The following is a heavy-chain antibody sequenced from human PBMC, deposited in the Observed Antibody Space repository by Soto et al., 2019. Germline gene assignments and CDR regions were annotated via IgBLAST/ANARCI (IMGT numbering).Heavy chain of an antibody. J-gene: IGHJ3*02. CDR1: GFTVSAYY. Sequence: QVQLLESGGGLVKPGGSLRLSCAASGFTVSAYYMAWIRQAPGKGLEWISYNSDDSRYRNHADSVKGRFTISRDNAKNSLYLQMNSLRAEDTAVYFCATGQQVRMADIWGQGTMVTVSS. CDR2: NSDDSRYR. V-gene: IGHV3-11*03. CDR3: ATGQQVRMADI. D-gene: IGHD6-13*01.